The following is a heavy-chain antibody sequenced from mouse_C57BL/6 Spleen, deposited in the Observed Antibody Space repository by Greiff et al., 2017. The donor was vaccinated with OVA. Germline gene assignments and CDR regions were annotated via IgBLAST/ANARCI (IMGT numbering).Heavy chain of an antibody. V-gene: IGHV7-3*01. CDR3: ARYFRYPCGSSYRYFDY. J-gene: IGHJ2*01. CDR1: GFTFTDYY. CDR2: IRNTANGYPT. Sequence: EVKLMESGGGLVQPGGSLSLSCAASGFTFTDYYMSWVRQPPGQALEWLGFIRNTANGYPTEYSASVKGRFTISRDTSPTILYLQMNGLRAEDSATYYWARYFRYPCGSSYRYFDYWGQGTTLTVST. D-gene: IGHD1-1*01.